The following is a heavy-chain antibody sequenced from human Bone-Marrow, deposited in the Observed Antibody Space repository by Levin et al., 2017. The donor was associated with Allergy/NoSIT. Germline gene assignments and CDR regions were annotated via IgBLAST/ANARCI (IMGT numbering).Heavy chain of an antibody. V-gene: IGHV3-66*01. CDR1: GFTVSNNQ. D-gene: IGHD3-10*01. CDR2: IYSKGDT. Sequence: PGESLKISCAASGFTVSNNQMNWVRQAPGKGLEWVSLIYSKGDTKYADSVKGRFIISRDNSKNTLYLQMNSLRVDDTAVYYCARDVFRIINDCWGQGTLVSVSS. CDR3: ARDVFRIINDC. J-gene: IGHJ4*02.